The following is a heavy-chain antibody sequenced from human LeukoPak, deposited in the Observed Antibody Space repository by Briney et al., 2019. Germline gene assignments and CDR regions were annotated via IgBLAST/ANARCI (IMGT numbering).Heavy chain of an antibody. Sequence: PSETLSLTCTVSGGSISSGSYYWSWIRQPAGKGLEWIGRIYTSGSTNYNPSLKSRVTISVDTSKNQFSLKLSTVTAAYTAVYYCARIGYSSSWYDYWGQGTLVTVSS. CDR3: ARIGYSSSWYDY. J-gene: IGHJ4*02. CDR1: GGSISSGSYY. D-gene: IGHD6-13*01. CDR2: IYTSGST. V-gene: IGHV4-61*02.